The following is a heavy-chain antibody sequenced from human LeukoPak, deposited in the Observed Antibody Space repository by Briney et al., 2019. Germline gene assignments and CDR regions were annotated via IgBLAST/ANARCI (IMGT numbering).Heavy chain of an antibody. D-gene: IGHD4-23*01. V-gene: IGHV4-39*01. Sequence: SETLSLTCTVSGGSISSSSYYWGWIRQPPGKGLEWIGSIYYSGSTYYNPSLKSRVTISVDTSKNQFSLKLSSVTAADTAVYYCAGLRVVTNEGFDYWGQGTLVTVSS. CDR1: GGSISSSSYY. J-gene: IGHJ4*02. CDR3: AGLRVVTNEGFDY. CDR2: IYYSGST.